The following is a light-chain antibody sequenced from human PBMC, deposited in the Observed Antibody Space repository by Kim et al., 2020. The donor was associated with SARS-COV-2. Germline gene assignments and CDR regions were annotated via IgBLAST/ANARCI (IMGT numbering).Light chain of an antibody. Sequence: GDRVTITCQASQDISNYLNCYQQKPGKAPKLLIYDASNLETGVPSRFSGSGSGTDFTFTISSLQPEDIATYYCQQYDNLSTFGQGTKLE. CDR1: QDISNY. J-gene: IGKJ2*01. CDR3: QQYDNLST. CDR2: DAS. V-gene: IGKV1-33*01.